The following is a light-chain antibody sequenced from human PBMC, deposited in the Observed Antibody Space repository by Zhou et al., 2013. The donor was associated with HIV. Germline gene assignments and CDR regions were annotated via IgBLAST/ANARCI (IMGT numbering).Light chain of an antibody. J-gene: IGKJ3*01. CDR3: QQHDSLPLT. Sequence: DIQMTQSPSTLSGSVGDRVIITCRASQSISDSLAWYQQKPGKAPKLLIYKASSLQSGVPSRFSGSGSGTEFTLTISSLQPEDIAVYYCQQHDSLPLTFGPGTTLDL. CDR1: QSISDS. V-gene: IGKV1-5*03. CDR2: KAS.